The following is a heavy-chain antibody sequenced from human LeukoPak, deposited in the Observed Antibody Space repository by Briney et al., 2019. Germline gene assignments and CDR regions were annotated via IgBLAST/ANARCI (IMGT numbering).Heavy chain of an antibody. CDR3: TRDRSSSTLGDY. D-gene: IGHD3-3*01. CDR1: GFTFGDYA. V-gene: IGHV3-49*04. Sequence: GGSLRLSCTVSGFTFGDYAINWVRQAAGKGLEWVGFIRSKAFGETAEYAASVKGRFTISRDDSKSIAYLQMNSLKTEDTAVYYCTRDRSSSTLGDYWGQGTLVTVSS. CDR2: IRSKAFGETA. J-gene: IGHJ4*02.